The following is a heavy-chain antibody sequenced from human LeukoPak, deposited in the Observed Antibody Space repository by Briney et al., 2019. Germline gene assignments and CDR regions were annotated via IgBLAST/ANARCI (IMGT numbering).Heavy chain of an antibody. CDR3: ARDGGSYYYDSSGYCFDY. CDR2: ISGSGGST. J-gene: IGHJ4*02. D-gene: IGHD3-22*01. CDR1: GFTFSSYG. Sequence: GGSLRLSCAASGFTFSSYGMSWVRQAPGKGLEWVSAISGSGGSTYYADSVKGRFTISRDNAKNSLYLQMNSLRAEDTAVYYCARDGGSYYYDSSGYCFDYWGQGTLVTVSS. V-gene: IGHV3-23*01.